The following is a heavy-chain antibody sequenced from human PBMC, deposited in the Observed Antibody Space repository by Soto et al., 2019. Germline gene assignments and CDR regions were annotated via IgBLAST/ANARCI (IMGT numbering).Heavy chain of an antibody. D-gene: IGHD3-22*01. V-gene: IGHV3-23*01. CDR2: ISGSGHAT. CDR3: AKGRYFDSSGGCANY. CDR1: GFMFDNYA. J-gene: IGHJ4*02. Sequence: EVRLLESGGGSVPPGASARLSCLTSGFMFDNYAMSWVRQSPARGLEWVAAISGSGHATYYTQSVRGRFTISRDKSKXXVFLQMNNLRTEDTAIYYCAKGRYFDSSGGCANYWGLGTLVTVSS.